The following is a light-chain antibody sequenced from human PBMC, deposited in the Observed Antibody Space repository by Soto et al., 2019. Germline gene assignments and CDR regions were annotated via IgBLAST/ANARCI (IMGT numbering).Light chain of an antibody. CDR2: GNS. Sequence: QSVLTQPPSVSGAPGQRVTISCTGSSSNIGAGYDVHWYQQLPGTAPKLLIYGNSNRPSGVPDRFSGSKSGTSASLAITGLHAEDEAEYECQSYDSSLSGWVFGGGTKLTVL. CDR1: SSNIGAGYD. J-gene: IGLJ3*02. CDR3: QSYDSSLSGWV. V-gene: IGLV1-40*01.